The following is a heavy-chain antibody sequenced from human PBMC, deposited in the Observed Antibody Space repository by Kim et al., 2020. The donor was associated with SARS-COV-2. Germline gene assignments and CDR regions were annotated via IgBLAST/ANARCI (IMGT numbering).Heavy chain of an antibody. CDR3: ARRGISVAAAVDY. V-gene: IGHV5-51*01. CDR2: IYPGDSDT. J-gene: IGHJ4*02. D-gene: IGHD6-13*01. CDR1: GYSFTSYW. Sequence: GESLQISCQGSGYSFTSYWIGWVRQMPGKGLEWMGIIYPGDSDTRYSPSFQGQVTISADKSISTAYLQWSSLKASDTAMYYCARRGISVAAAVDYWGQGTLVTVSS.